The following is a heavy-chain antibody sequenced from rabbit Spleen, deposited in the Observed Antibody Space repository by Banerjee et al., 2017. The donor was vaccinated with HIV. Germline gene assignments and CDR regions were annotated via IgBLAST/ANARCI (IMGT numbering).Heavy chain of an antibody. Sequence: QSLEESGGGLVQPEGSLALTCKASGFSFSSSDYICWVRQAPGKGLQWIACINTYTGKPVYATWAKGRFTISRTSSTTVTLQMTSLTAADTATYFCARDLASVVGWNFNLWGPGTLVTVS. CDR2: INTYTGKP. D-gene: IGHD3-1*01. CDR1: GFSFSSSDY. CDR3: ARDLASVVGWNFNL. J-gene: IGHJ4*01. V-gene: IGHV1S40*01.